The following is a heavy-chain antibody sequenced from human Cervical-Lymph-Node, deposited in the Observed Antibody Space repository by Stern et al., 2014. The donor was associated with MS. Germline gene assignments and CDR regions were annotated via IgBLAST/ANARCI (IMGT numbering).Heavy chain of an antibody. D-gene: IGHD3-10*01. CDR3: VRARSTVAPYYFDY. Sequence: VQLVESGGGLVKPGGSLRLFCATSGFTFINYHMNWVRQAPGKGLEWVSSITGTSLYINYADSVKGRFTISRDNARNSLYLQMNSLRAEDTAVYYCVRARSTVAPYYFDYWGQGTLVTVSS. CDR2: ITGTSLYI. CDR1: GFTFINYH. V-gene: IGHV3-21*06. J-gene: IGHJ4*02.